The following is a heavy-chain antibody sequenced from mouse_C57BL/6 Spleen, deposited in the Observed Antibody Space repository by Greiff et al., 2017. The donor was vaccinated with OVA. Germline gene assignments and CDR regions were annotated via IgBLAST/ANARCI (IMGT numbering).Heavy chain of an antibody. J-gene: IGHJ2*01. CDR3: ARRTAQATFFDY. CDR2: IYPGDGDT. CDR1: GYAFSSSW. Sequence: VMLVESGPELVKPGASVKISCKASGYAFSSSWMNWVKQRPGKGLEWIGRIYPGDGDTNYNGKFKGKATLTADKSSSTAYMQLSSLTSEDSAVYFCARRTAQATFFDYWGQGTTLTVSS. V-gene: IGHV1-82*01. D-gene: IGHD3-2*02.